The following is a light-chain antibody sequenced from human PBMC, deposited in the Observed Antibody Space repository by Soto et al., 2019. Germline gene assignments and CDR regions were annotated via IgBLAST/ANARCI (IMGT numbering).Light chain of an antibody. V-gene: IGKV3-11*01. CDR2: DAS. CDR1: QSVSSY. Sequence: EIVLTQSPGTLSLSPGERGTLSCRASQSVSSYLAWYQQKPGQAPXXLIYDASNRATGIPARFSGSGSGTEFTLTISSLEPEDFAVYYCQQRSNWITFGQGTRLEIK. J-gene: IGKJ5*01. CDR3: QQRSNWIT.